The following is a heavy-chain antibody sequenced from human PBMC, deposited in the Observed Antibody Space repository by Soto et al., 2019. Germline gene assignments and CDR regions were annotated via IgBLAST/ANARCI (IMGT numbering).Heavy chain of an antibody. J-gene: IGHJ4*02. Sequence: QVQLVESGGGVVQPGRSLRLSCTASGFTFNTHAMHWVRQAPGKGLDWVAVTSYEGSTKYYADYAQGRFTISRDNANNTLYLQLNSLRAEDTAVYYCAKRFTGWSYYFDHLGQGAQVTVSS. CDR3: AKRFTGWSYYFDH. CDR2: TSYEGSTK. D-gene: IGHD6-19*01. CDR1: GFTFNTHA. V-gene: IGHV3-30-3*02.